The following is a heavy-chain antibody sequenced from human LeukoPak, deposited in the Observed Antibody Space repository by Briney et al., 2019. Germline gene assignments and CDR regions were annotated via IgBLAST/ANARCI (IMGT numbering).Heavy chain of an antibody. CDR3: ARGCSSTSCPGN. CDR2: ISYDGSNK. V-gene: IGHV3-30-3*01. D-gene: IGHD2-2*01. Sequence: PGGSLRLSCAASGFTFSSYAMHWVRQAPGKGLEWVAVISYDGSNKYYADSVKGRFTISRDNSKNTLYLQTNSLKTEDTAVYYCARGCSSTSCPGNWGQGTLVTVSS. J-gene: IGHJ4*02. CDR1: GFTFSSYA.